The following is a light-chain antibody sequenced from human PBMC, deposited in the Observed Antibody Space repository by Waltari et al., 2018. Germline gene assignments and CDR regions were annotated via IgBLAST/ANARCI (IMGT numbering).Light chain of an antibody. V-gene: IGKV3-20*01. CDR1: QSINSTY. J-gene: IGKJ2*01. CDR3: QQGGGPLRFT. Sequence: EIVLTQSPGTLSLSPGERATLSCRASQSINSTYLAWYQQKPGQAPRLLIYGASRRATGIPDRFSGSGSGTDFTLSISRLEPEDFAVYYCQQGGGPLRFTFGQGTKLEIK. CDR2: GAS.